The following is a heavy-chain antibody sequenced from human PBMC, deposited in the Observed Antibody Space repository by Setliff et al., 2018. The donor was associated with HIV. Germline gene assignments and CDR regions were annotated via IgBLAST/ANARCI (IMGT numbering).Heavy chain of an antibody. V-gene: IGHV3-23*01. J-gene: IGHJ3*02. D-gene: IGHD3-10*01. CDR1: GFTFINYA. CDR2: ISGSGITT. CDR3: AKDPPGDYNGMPGDI. Sequence: GGSLRLSCAASGFTFINYAMSWVRQAPGKGLEWVSLISGSGITTDYADSVKGRFIISRDSSKNTLYLQMNSLRADDTAVYYCAKDPPGDYNGMPGDIWGQGTMVTVS.